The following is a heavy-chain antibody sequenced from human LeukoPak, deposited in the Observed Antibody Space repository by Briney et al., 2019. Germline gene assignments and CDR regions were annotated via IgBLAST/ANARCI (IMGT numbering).Heavy chain of an antibody. CDR3: ARATDSSGCCTFDY. CDR1: GFTVSSNY. D-gene: IGHD6-19*01. Sequence: GGSLRLPCAASGFTVSSNYMSWVRQAPGKGLEWVSIIYSGGTTYYADSVKGRFTISRDNSKNTLFLQMDSLRPEDTAVYYCARATDSSGCCTFDYWGQGTLVTVSS. CDR2: IYSGGTT. J-gene: IGHJ4*02. V-gene: IGHV3-53*01.